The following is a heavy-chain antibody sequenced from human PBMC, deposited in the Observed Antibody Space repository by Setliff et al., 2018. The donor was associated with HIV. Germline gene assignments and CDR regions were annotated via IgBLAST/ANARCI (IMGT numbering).Heavy chain of an antibody. CDR3: ATDKVEMATISQH. D-gene: IGHD5-12*01. CDR2: IIPIFGTA. J-gene: IGHJ1*01. Sequence: SVKVSCKASGGTFSSYAISWVRQAPGQGLEWMGGIIPIFGTANYAQKFQGRVTITTDESTSTAYMELSSLRSEDTAVYYCATDKVEMATISQHWGQGTLVTVSS. V-gene: IGHV1-69*05. CDR1: GGTFSSYA.